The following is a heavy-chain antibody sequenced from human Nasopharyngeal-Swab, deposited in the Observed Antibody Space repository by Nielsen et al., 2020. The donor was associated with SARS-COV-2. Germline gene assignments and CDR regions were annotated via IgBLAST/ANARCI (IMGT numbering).Heavy chain of an antibody. D-gene: IGHD4-23*01. J-gene: IGHJ4*02. CDR2: IRADNGNT. CDR1: DYTFTSYG. Sequence: ASAKVSCKASDYTFTSYGSSWVRHAPGQGLEWMGWIRADNGNTNYAQKLQGRVTMTTDTSTSPAFITLRSPRSDDTAVYYCARVRYGGNFWQNGFGVDDYWGQGTLVTVSS. CDR3: ARVRYGGNFWQNGFGVDDY. V-gene: IGHV1-18*01.